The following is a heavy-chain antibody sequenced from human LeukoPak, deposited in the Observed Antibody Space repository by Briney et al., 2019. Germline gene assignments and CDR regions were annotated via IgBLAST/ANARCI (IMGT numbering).Heavy chain of an antibody. V-gene: IGHV4-59*12. Sequence: SETLSLTCTVSGGSISSYYWSWIRQPPGKGLEWIGYIYYSGSTNYNPSLKSRVTISVDTSKNQFSLKLSSVTAADTAVYYCARGNWNYVFDYWGQGTLVTVSS. D-gene: IGHD1-7*01. J-gene: IGHJ4*02. CDR2: IYYSGST. CDR1: GGSISSYY. CDR3: ARGNWNYVFDY.